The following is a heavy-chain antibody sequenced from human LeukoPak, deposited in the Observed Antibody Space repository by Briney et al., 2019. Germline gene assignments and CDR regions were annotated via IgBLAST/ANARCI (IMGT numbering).Heavy chain of an antibody. J-gene: IGHJ4*02. CDR1: GGSISSYY. CDR2: IYYSGST. Sequence: SETLSLTCTVSGGSISSYYWSWIRQPPGKGLEWIGYIYYSGSTNYNPSLKSRVTISVDTSKNQFPLKLSSVTAADTAVYYCARDLWSSGYSYGFSFGYWGQGTLVTVSS. D-gene: IGHD5-18*01. V-gene: IGHV4-59*01. CDR3: ARDLWSSGYSYGFSFGY.